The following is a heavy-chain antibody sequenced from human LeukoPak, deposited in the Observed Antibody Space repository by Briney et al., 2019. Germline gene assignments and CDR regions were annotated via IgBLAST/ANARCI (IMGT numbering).Heavy chain of an antibody. Sequence: ASVKVSCKASGYTFTGYHMHWVRQAPGQGLEWMGRINPNSGDTNYAQNFQGRVTMTRDTSISTAYMELSRLRSDDTAVYYCARDYCSSTSFLLDYWGQGTLVTVSS. J-gene: IGHJ4*02. CDR2: INPNSGDT. CDR1: GYTFTGYH. V-gene: IGHV1-2*06. D-gene: IGHD2-2*01. CDR3: ARDYCSSTSFLLDY.